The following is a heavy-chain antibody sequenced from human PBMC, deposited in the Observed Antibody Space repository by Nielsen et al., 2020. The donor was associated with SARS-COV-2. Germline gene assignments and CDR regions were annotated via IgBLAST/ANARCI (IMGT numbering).Heavy chain of an antibody. CDR2: ISWNSGSI. J-gene: IGHJ4*02. Sequence: GGSLRLSCEASGFSFDDYAMHWVRQAPGKGLEWVSGISWNSGSIGYADSVKGRFTISRDNAKNSLYLQMNSLRAEDTAVYYCARDVPFSGYSSGWDGDYWGQGTLVTVSS. D-gene: IGHD6-19*01. V-gene: IGHV3-9*01. CDR3: ARDVPFSGYSSGWDGDY. CDR1: GFSFDDYA.